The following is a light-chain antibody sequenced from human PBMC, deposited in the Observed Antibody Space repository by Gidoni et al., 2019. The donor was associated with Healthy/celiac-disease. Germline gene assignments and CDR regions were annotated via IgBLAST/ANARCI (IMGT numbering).Light chain of an antibody. CDR3: CSYAGSYTLVV. Sequence: QSALTQPRSVSRSPGPSVTISCTGTSSDVGCYNYVSWYQQHPGKAPKLMIYDVSKRPSGVPDRFSGSKSGNTASLTISGLQAEDEADYYCCSYAGSYTLVVFGGGTKLTVL. J-gene: IGLJ2*01. CDR2: DVS. CDR1: SSDVGCYNY. V-gene: IGLV2-11*01.